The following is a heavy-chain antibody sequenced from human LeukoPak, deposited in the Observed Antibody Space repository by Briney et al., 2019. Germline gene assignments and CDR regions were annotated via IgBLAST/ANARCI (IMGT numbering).Heavy chain of an antibody. Sequence: ASVKVSCKASGYTFTSYDINWVRQATGQGLEWMGWMNPNSGNTGYTQKFQGRVTMTRNTSISTAYMELSSLRSEDTAVYYCARFGVRYFDLDYYYYYGMDVWGQGTTVTVSS. V-gene: IGHV1-8*01. CDR1: GYTFTSYD. CDR2: MNPNSGNT. J-gene: IGHJ6*02. CDR3: ARFGVRYFDLDYYYYYGMDV. D-gene: IGHD3-9*01.